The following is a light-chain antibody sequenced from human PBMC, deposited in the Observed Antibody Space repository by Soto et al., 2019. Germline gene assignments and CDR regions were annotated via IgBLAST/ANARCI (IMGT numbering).Light chain of an antibody. CDR1: QSISSW. CDR3: QEHGSSPRT. J-gene: IGKJ1*01. Sequence: DIQMTQSPSTLSASVGDRVTITCRASQSISSWVAWYQQKPGKAPKLLIYKASTLQSGVPSRFSGSGSGTDFTLTISRLEPEDFAVYYCQEHGSSPRTFGQGTKVDIK. V-gene: IGKV1-5*03. CDR2: KAS.